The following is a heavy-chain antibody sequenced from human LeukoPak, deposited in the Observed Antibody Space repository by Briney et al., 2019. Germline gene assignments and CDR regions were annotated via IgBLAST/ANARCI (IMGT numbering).Heavy chain of an antibody. Sequence: GGSLRLSCAASGFTFSSYCMSWVRQAPGKGLEWVSSISGSGDSTYYADSVKGRFTISRDNSKNTLYLQMNSLRAEDTAVYYCAKDRGIISDYWGQGTLVTVSS. CDR3: AKDRGIISDY. D-gene: IGHD3-10*01. J-gene: IGHJ4*02. V-gene: IGHV3-23*01. CDR2: ISGSGDST. CDR1: GFTFSSYC.